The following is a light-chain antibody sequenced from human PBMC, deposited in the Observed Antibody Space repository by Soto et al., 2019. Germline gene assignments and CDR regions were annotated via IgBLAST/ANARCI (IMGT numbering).Light chain of an antibody. CDR2: DAS. J-gene: IGKJ1*01. CDR3: QQRSNWPVT. Sequence: EIVLTQSPATLSLSPGERATLSCRASQSVSSYFAWYQQKPGQAPRLLIYDASNRATGIPARFSGSGSGTDFTLTISSLEPEDFAVYYCQQRSNWPVTFGQGPRVDIK. CDR1: QSVSSY. V-gene: IGKV3-11*01.